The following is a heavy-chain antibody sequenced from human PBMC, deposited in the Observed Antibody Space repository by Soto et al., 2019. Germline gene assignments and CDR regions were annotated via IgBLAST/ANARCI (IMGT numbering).Heavy chain of an antibody. CDR3: GRLPVSYSGAVDP. Sequence: QLQLQESGPGSVKPSETLSLTCTVSGNSFSSDSYYWGWIRQTPGKALEWIGSINYSGTTYYNPSPKSSVTLSVDTYRKQFSLNLASVTAADTSCDLGGRLPVSYSGAVDPWGQGILVTVSP. CDR2: INYSGTT. CDR1: GNSFSSDSYY. D-gene: IGHD5-12*01. V-gene: IGHV4-39*01. J-gene: IGHJ5*02.